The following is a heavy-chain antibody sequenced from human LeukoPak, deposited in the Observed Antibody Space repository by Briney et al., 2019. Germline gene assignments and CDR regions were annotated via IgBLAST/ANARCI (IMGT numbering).Heavy chain of an antibody. Sequence: PSENLSLTCTVSGGSISSYYWSWIQQPPGKGLEWIGYIYYSGSTNYNPSLKSRVTISVDTSKNQFSLKLSSVSAADTAVYYCARGGGEMATTYWGQGTLVTVSS. CDR1: GGSISSYY. V-gene: IGHV4-59*08. J-gene: IGHJ4*02. D-gene: IGHD5-24*01. CDR3: ARGGGEMATTY. CDR2: IYYSGST.